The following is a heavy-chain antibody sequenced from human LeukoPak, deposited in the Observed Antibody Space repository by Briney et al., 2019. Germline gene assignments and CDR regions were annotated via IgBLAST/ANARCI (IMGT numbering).Heavy chain of an antibody. D-gene: IGHD4-17*01. CDR2: IYYSGST. Sequence: KSSETLSLTCTVSGGSITSSSYYWGWIRHPPGKGLEWIGSIYYSGSTYYNPSLKSRVTISVDTSKNQFSLKLSSVTAADTAVYYCARFPYGDPRQRYWFDPWGQGTLVTVSS. CDR1: GGSITSSSYY. CDR3: ARFPYGDPRQRYWFDP. J-gene: IGHJ5*02. V-gene: IGHV4-39*07.